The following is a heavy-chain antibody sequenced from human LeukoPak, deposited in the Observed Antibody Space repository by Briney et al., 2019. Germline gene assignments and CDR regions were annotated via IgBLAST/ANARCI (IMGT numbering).Heavy chain of an antibody. CDR1: GFTVSSNY. V-gene: IGHV3-53*01. Sequence: GGSLRLSCAASGFTVSSNYMTWVRQAPGKGLEWVSVIHKNAITYYADTVKGRFTISRDNSKNMLYLQMNSLRAEDTAVYYCARDLRDQSKRYSYGLDYWGQGTLVTVSS. CDR3: ARDLRDQSKRYSYGLDY. CDR2: IHKNAIT. J-gene: IGHJ4*02. D-gene: IGHD5-18*01.